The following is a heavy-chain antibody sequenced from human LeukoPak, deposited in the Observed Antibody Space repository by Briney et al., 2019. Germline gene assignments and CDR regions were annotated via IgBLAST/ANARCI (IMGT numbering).Heavy chain of an antibody. CDR1: GGSFSGYF. D-gene: IGHD6-19*01. J-gene: IGHJ4*02. Sequence: SETLSLTCAIYGGSFSGYFWSWFRQPPGKGLEWIGEINRSGSTNYNSSLSLKSRVTISVDTSKNQFSLKLSSVTAADTAVYYCARDNSGWGGYFDYWGQGTLVTVSS. V-gene: IGHV4-34*01. CDR3: ARDNSGWGGYFDY. CDR2: INRSGST.